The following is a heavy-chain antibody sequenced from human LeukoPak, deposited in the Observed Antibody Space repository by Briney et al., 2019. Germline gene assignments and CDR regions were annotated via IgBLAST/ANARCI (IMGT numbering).Heavy chain of an antibody. J-gene: IGHJ4*02. V-gene: IGHV1-2*02. CDR1: GYTFTGYY. CDR3: ARDPLSNSWYYFDY. Sequence: VASVKVSCKASGYTFTGYYVHWVRQAPGQGLEWMGWIHPNSGGTNYAQSLQGRVTMTRDRSISTAYMELSRLTSDDTAVYYCARDPLSNSWYYFDYWGQGTLVTVSS. D-gene: IGHD2-2*01. CDR2: IHPNSGGT.